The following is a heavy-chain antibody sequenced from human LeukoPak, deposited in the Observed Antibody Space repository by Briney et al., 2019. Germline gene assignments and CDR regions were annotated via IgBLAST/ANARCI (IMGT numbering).Heavy chain of an antibody. J-gene: IGHJ5*02. Sequence: SETLSLTCAVYGGSFSGYYWSWIRQPPGKGLEWIGEINHSGSTNYNPFLKSRVTISVDTSKKQFSLNLSSVTAADTAVYYCAGGARIAARRSWFDPWGQGTLVTVSS. CDR2: INHSGST. V-gene: IGHV4-34*01. D-gene: IGHD6-6*01. CDR3: AGGARIAARRSWFDP. CDR1: GGSFSGYY.